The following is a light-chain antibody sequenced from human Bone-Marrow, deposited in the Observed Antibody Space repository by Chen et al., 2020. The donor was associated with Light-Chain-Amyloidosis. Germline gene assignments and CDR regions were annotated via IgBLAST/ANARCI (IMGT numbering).Light chain of an antibody. J-gene: IGLJ2*01. CDR3: QSYDNSLNTAHVV. V-gene: IGLV1-40*01. Sequence: QSVLTQPPSVSGAPGQTVLISCSGTSSNIGAGYDVHWYQQLQGAAPKLLIYNKTNRPSGVPDRLSDSKSGTSASLAIAGLQAEDEADYYCQSYDNSLNTAHVVFGGGTKVTVL. CDR1: SSNIGAGYD. CDR2: NKT.